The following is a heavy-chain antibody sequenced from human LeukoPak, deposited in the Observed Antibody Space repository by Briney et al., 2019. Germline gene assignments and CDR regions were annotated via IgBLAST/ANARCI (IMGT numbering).Heavy chain of an antibody. Sequence: GGSLRLSCAASGFTFSSYGMHWVRQAPGKGLEWVAIIWYDGSKKYYADSVKGRFTISRDNSKNTLYLQMNSLRAEDTAVYYCARELSGWPFDYWGQGTLVTVSS. CDR1: GFTFSSYG. D-gene: IGHD6-19*01. V-gene: IGHV3-33*01. CDR2: IWYDGSKK. J-gene: IGHJ4*02. CDR3: ARELSGWPFDY.